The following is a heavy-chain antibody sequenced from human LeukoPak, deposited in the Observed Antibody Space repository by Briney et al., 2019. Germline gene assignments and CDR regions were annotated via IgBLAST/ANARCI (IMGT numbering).Heavy chain of an antibody. CDR3: ASLRTIAAAGPVDAFDI. J-gene: IGHJ3*02. CDR2: INHSGST. V-gene: IGHV4-34*01. Sequence: SETLSLTCAVYGGSFSGYYWSWIRQPPGKGLEWIGEINHSGSTNYNPSLKSRVTISVDTSKNQFSLKLSSVTAADTAVYYCASLRTIAAAGPVDAFDIWGQGTMVTVSS. CDR1: GGSFSGYY. D-gene: IGHD6-13*01.